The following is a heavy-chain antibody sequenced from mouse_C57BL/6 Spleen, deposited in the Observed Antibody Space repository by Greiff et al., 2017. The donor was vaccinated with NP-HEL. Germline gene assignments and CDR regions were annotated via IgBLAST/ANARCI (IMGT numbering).Heavy chain of an antibody. CDR1: GYTFTSYG. J-gene: IGHJ1*03. CDR3: AREGTTDPLTKYFDV. CDR2: IYPRSGNT. Sequence: QVQLQQSGAELARPGASVKLSCKASGYTFTSYGISWVKQRTGQGLEWIGEIYPRSGNTYYNEKFKGKATLTADKSSSTAYMELRSLTSEDSAVYFCAREGTTDPLTKYFDVWGTGTTVTVSS. D-gene: IGHD1-1*01. V-gene: IGHV1-81*01.